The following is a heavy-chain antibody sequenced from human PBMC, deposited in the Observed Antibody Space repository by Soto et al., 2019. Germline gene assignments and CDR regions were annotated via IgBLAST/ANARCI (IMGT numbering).Heavy chain of an antibody. Sequence: EVQLLESGGGLVQPGGSLRLSCAAYGCTFSSDAMSWVRQAPGKGLEWVSAISGSGGSTYYADSVKGRFTISRDNSKNTLYLQMNSLRAEDTAVYYCAKYSSSWYYFDYWGQGTLVTASS. J-gene: IGHJ4*02. D-gene: IGHD6-13*01. CDR3: AKYSSSWYYFDY. V-gene: IGHV3-23*01. CDR1: GCTFSSDA. CDR2: ISGSGGST.